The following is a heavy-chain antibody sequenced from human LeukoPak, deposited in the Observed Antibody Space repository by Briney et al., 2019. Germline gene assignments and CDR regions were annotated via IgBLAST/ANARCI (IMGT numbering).Heavy chain of an antibody. CDR3: ARVTSSGWYFDY. CDR2: ISAYNGNT. V-gene: IGHV1-18*01. Sequence: ASVKVSCKASSYSFTSYGFSWVRQAPGQGLEWMGWISAYNGNTKYAQKLQGRVTMTTDTSTSTAYMELSRLRSDDTAVYYCARVTSSGWYFDYWGQGTLVTVSS. CDR1: SYSFTSYG. J-gene: IGHJ4*02. D-gene: IGHD6-19*01.